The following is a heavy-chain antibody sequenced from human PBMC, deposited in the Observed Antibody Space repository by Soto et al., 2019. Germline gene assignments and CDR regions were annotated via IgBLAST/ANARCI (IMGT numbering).Heavy chain of an antibody. J-gene: IGHJ6*02. CDR3: ARGPVAVAEFYYYYYGMDV. CDR1: GDSVSSNSAA. V-gene: IGHV6-1*01. CDR2: TYYRSKWYN. Sequence: SQTLSLTCAISGDSVSSNSAAWNWIRQSPSRGLEWLGRTYYRSKWYNDYAVSVKSRITINPDTSKNQFSLQLNSVTPEDTAVYYCARGPVAVAEFYYYYYGMDVWGQGTTVTVS. D-gene: IGHD6-19*01.